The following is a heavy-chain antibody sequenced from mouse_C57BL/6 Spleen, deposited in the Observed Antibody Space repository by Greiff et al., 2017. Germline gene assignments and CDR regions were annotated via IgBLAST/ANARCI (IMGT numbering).Heavy chain of an antibody. CDR3: ARSKGPRDYFDY. J-gene: IGHJ2*01. CDR2: IDPSDSET. V-gene: IGHV1-52*01. CDR1: GYTFTSYW. Sequence: QSCKASGYTFTSYWMHWVKQRPIQGLEWIGNIDPSDSETHYNQKFKDKATLTVDKSSSSAYMQLSSLTSEDSAVYYCARSKGPRDYFDYWGQGTTLTVSS.